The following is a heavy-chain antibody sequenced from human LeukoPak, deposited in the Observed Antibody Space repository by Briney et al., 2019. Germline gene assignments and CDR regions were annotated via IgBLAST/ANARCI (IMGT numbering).Heavy chain of an antibody. Sequence: PGGPLRLSCAASGFTFSSYWMSWVRQAPGKGLEWVANIKQDGSEKYYVDSVKGRFTISRDNAKNSLYLQMNSLRAEDTAVYYCARTEYSSSSGHFDYWGQGTLVTVSS. CDR3: ARTEYSSSSGHFDY. D-gene: IGHD6-6*01. J-gene: IGHJ4*02. CDR2: IKQDGSEK. CDR1: GFTFSSYW. V-gene: IGHV3-7*01.